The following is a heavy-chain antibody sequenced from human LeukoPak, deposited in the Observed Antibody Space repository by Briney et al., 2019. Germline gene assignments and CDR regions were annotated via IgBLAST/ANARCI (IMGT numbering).Heavy chain of an antibody. CDR3: ARDMSGYYRGSDY. CDR1: GFTFSSYS. D-gene: IGHD3-22*01. Sequence: GESLKISCAASGFTFSSYSMNWVRQAPGKGLEWVSYISSSSSTIYYADSVKGRFTISRDNAKDSLYLQMNSLRAEDTAVYYCARDMSGYYRGSDYWGQGTLVTVSS. J-gene: IGHJ4*02. CDR2: ISSSSSTI. V-gene: IGHV3-48*01.